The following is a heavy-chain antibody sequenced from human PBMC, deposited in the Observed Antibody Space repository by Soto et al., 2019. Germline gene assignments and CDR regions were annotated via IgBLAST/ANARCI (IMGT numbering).Heavy chain of an antibody. D-gene: IGHD6-6*01. CDR2: ISGSGGST. J-gene: IGHJ4*02. CDR3: AKDNRVAPYSSSNFDY. CDR1: GFTFSSYA. V-gene: IGHV3-23*01. Sequence: RRLSCAAYGFTFSSYAMSWVRQAPGKGLEWVSAISGSGGSTYYADSVKGRFTISRDNSKNTLYLQMNSLRAEDTAVYYCAKDNRVAPYSSSNFDYWGQGTVVTVSS.